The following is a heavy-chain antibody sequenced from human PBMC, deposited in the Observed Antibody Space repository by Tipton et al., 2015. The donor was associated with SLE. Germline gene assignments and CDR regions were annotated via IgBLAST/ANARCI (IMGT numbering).Heavy chain of an antibody. V-gene: IGHV3-49*04. D-gene: IGHD5-18*01. CDR1: GFTFGDYA. CDR2: IRSKAYGGTT. Sequence: RSLRLSCTASGFTFGDYAMSWVRQAPGKGLEWVGFIRSKAYGGTTEYAASVKGRFTISRDDSKSIAYLQMHSLRAGDTAVYYCARVEGILLPFDSWGQGTLVTVSS. J-gene: IGHJ4*02. CDR3: ARVEGILLPFDS.